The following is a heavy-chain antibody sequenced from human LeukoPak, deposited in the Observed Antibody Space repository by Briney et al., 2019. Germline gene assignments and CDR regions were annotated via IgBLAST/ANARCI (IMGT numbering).Heavy chain of an antibody. V-gene: IGHV4-34*01. J-gene: IGHJ4*02. CDR2: INHSGST. Sequence: SETLSLTCAVYGWSFSGYYWSWIRQPPGKGLDWIGEINHSGSTNYNPSLKSRVTISVDTSKNQFSLKLSSVTAADTAVYYCARGHEITRGFDYWGQGTLVTVSS. CDR1: GWSFSGYY. D-gene: IGHD1-14*01. CDR3: ARGHEITRGFDY.